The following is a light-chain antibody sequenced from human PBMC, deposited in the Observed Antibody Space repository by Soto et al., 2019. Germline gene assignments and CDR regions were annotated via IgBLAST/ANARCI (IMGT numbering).Light chain of an antibody. V-gene: IGKV1-5*03. Sequence: DSQMTQSPSALSASVGDRVTITCRASQSIGSWLAWYQQKPGKAPKLLIYKASSLESGVPSRFSGSGSGTEFTLTISSLKPDDFATYYCQQYNSSPWTFGQGTKVDI. CDR2: KAS. J-gene: IGKJ1*01. CDR3: QQYNSSPWT. CDR1: QSIGSW.